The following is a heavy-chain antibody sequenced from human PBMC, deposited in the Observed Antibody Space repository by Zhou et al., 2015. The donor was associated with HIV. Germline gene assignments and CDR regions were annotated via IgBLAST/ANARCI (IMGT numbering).Heavy chain of an antibody. CDR1: GGTFSRNG. CDR2: IIPIFGTT. CDR3: ARSLGGSDDYWYFDL. Sequence: QVQLVQSGAEVKKSGSSVKVSCKASGGTFSRNGLSWVRQAPGQGLEWMGGIIPIFGTTKNAQKFQGRVTITADESTNTVYMDLSRLRSEDTAVYYCARSLGGSDDYWYFDLWGRGTLVTVSS. D-gene: IGHD3-3*01. J-gene: IGHJ2*01. V-gene: IGHV1-69*12.